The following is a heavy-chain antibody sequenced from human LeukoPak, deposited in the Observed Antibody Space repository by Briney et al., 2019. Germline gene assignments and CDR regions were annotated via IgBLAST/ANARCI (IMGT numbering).Heavy chain of an antibody. CDR1: GGSIRSGDSY. Sequence: PSQTLSLTCTVSGGSIRSGDSYWSWIRQPPGKGLECIGYIYSSGSTYYSPSLKSRIAMSIDTSKNQFSLKLSSVTAADTATYYCARRNYYASSWYFDLWGRGTLVTVSS. D-gene: IGHD3-10*01. V-gene: IGHV4-30-4*08. CDR3: ARRNYYASSWYFDL. J-gene: IGHJ2*01. CDR2: IYSSGST.